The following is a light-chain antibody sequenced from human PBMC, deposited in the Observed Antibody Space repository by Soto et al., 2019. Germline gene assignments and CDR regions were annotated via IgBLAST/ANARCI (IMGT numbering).Light chain of an antibody. CDR1: SSNIGSNT. V-gene: IGLV1-44*01. Sequence: QSVLTQPPSASGTPGQRVTISCSGSSSNIGSNTVNWYQQLPGTAPKLLIYSNNQRPPGVPDRFSGSKSGTSASLAISGLQSEDEADHYCAAWDDSLNGWVFGGGTKLTVL. J-gene: IGLJ3*02. CDR3: AAWDDSLNGWV. CDR2: SNN.